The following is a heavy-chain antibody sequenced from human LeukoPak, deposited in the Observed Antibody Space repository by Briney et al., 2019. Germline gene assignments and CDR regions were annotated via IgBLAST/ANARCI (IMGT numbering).Heavy chain of an antibody. J-gene: IGHJ6*02. CDR2: MNPNSGNT. V-gene: IGHV1-8*01. Sequence: ASVKVSCKASGYTFTSYDINWVRQATGQGLEWMGWMNPNSGNTGYAQKFQGRVTMTRNTSISTAYMELSSLRSEDTAVYYCARHCSSTSCYVAYYYGMDVWGQGTTVTVSS. CDR1: GYTFTSYD. CDR3: ARHCSSTSCYVAYYYGMDV. D-gene: IGHD2-2*01.